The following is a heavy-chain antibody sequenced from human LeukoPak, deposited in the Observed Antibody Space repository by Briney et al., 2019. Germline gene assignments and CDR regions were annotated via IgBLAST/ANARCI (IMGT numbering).Heavy chain of an antibody. V-gene: IGHV1-69*05. CDR2: IIPIFGTA. J-gene: IGHJ4*02. CDR1: GGTFSSYA. D-gene: IGHD5-18*01. CDR3: ARGGDSWIQLWLLFY. Sequence: EASVKVSCKASGGTFSSYAISWVRQAPGQGLEWMGGIIPIFGTANYAQRFQGRATITTDESTSTAYMELSSLRSEDTAVYYCARGGDSWIQLWLLFYWGQGTLVTVSS.